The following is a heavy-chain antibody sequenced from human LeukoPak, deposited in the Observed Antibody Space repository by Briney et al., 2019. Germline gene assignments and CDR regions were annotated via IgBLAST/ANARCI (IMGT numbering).Heavy chain of an antibody. D-gene: IGHD4-11*01. CDR3: AKGETSYYYYMHV. V-gene: IGHV3-23*01. CDR1: GFTFRSYG. Sequence: GGSLRLSCAASGFTFRSYGMIWVRQAPGKGLEWVSSISASGDSTYYADSVKGRFTISRDSSKSTLYLQMNSLRAEDTAVYFCAKGETSYYYYMHVWGKGTTVTVSS. CDR2: ISASGDST. J-gene: IGHJ6*03.